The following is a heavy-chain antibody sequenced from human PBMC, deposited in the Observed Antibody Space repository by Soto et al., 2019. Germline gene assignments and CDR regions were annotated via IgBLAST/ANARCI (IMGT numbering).Heavy chain of an antibody. Sequence: QVQLVQSGAEVKKPGASVKVSCKASGYTFTSYGISWVRQAPGQGLEWMGWISAYNGNTNYAQKLQGRVTITPATSTSKAYMELRSLRSDDTAVYYCERDRIAVYFDYWGQGTLVTVSS. CDR2: ISAYNGNT. CDR3: ERDRIAVYFDY. CDR1: GYTFTSYG. J-gene: IGHJ4*02. D-gene: IGHD6-19*01. V-gene: IGHV1-18*01.